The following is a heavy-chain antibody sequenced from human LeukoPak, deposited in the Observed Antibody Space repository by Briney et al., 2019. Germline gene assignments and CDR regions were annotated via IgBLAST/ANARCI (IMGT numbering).Heavy chain of an antibody. Sequence: PGGSLRLSCAASGFTVSSNYMSWVCQAPGKGLEWVSVIYSGGSTYYADTVKGRFTISRDNSKNTLYLQMNSLRAEDTAVYFCARQYFVWGQGTLVTVSS. J-gene: IGHJ4*02. CDR3: ARQYFV. CDR1: GFTVSSNY. D-gene: IGHD3-9*01. V-gene: IGHV3-66*04. CDR2: IYSGGST.